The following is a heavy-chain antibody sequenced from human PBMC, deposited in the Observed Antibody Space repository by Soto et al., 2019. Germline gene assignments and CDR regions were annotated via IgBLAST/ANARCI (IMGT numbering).Heavy chain of an antibody. CDR2: INPNSGGT. Sequence: ASVKVSCKASGYTFTGYYMHWVRQAPGQGLEWMGWINPNSGGTNYAQKFQGRVTMTRDTSISTAYMELSRLRSDDTAVYYCANLGYCSGGSCYSYYYYGMDVWGQGTTVTVS. CDR1: GYTFTGYY. V-gene: IGHV1-2*02. CDR3: ANLGYCSGGSCYSYYYYGMDV. D-gene: IGHD2-15*01. J-gene: IGHJ6*02.